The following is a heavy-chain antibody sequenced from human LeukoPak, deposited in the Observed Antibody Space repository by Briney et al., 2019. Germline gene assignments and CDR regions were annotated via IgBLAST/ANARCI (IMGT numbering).Heavy chain of an antibody. CDR1: GFTFSSYA. J-gene: IGHJ4*02. CDR2: ISSNGGNI. V-gene: IGHV3-64D*06. D-gene: IGHD1-1*01. CDR3: VREWYSAMY. Sequence: GGSLRLSCSASGFTFSSYAMHWVRQAPGKGLEYVSTISSNGGNIYYADSVKGRLTISRDNSKTTLHLQMSSLRPDDTAVYYCVREWYSAMYWGQGTLVTVSS.